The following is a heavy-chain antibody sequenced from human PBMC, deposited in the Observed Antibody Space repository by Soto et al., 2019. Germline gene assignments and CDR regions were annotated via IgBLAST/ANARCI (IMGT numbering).Heavy chain of an antibody. Sequence: PGESLKISCKGSGYSFTSYWIGWVRQMPGKGLEWMGIIYPGDSDTRYSPSFQGQVTISADKSVSTAYLQWSSLKASDTAMYYCARSTTGTFDAFDIWGQGTMVTVSS. CDR3: ARSTTGTFDAFDI. D-gene: IGHD1-1*01. V-gene: IGHV5-51*01. CDR1: GYSFTSYW. J-gene: IGHJ3*02. CDR2: IYPGDSDT.